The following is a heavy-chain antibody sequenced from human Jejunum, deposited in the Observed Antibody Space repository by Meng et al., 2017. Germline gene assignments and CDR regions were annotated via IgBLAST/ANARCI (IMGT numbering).Heavy chain of an antibody. CDR3: ARVDSSASFDY. Sequence: QVQLQESGPGLVKPSVTPSLPCAVSGASISSSNWWSWVRQSPGKGLEWIGEIYHRGNINYNPSLKSRVTISVDKSKNQFSLKLNSVTAADTAVYYCARVDSSASFDYWGQGTLVTVSS. D-gene: IGHD6-6*01. CDR2: IYHRGNI. V-gene: IGHV4-4*02. J-gene: IGHJ4*02. CDR1: GASISSSNW.